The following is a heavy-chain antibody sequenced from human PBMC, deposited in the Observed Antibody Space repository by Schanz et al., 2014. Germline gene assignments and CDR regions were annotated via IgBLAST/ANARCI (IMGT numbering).Heavy chain of an antibody. D-gene: IGHD3-9*01. CDR2: LSGSGGST. Sequence: VPLFYSFSFFLHPFFSLILSFSSSLFTFIIYSIIFFLQAPGKGLEWVSALSGSGGSTYYADSVKGRFTISRDKSKNTLYLQMNSRRAEDTAVYYCAKQSHDDVVTVSRNWGQGTLVTVSS. J-gene: IGHJ4*02. CDR3: AKQSHDDVVTVSRN. CDR1: LFTFIIYS. V-gene: IGHV3-23*01.